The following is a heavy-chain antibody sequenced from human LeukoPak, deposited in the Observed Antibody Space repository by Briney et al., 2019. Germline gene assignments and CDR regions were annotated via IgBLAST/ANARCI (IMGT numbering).Heavy chain of an antibody. Sequence: GPLRLSGAASGFPFMSYAMHWVGKAQGRGLEGVAVIIGDGSTKNYRASVNGRFTNSRHNSKNTLYMQMNSLRDEGTAVSDPARAVDSSSNWLDPWGQGTLVTVSS. CDR1: GFPFMSYA. V-gene: IGHV3-30-3*01. D-gene: IGHD3-22*01. CDR2: IIGDGSTK. J-gene: IGHJ5*02. CDR3: ARAVDSSSNWLDP.